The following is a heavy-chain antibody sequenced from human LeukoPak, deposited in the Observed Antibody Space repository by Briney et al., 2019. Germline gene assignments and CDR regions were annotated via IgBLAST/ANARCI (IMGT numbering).Heavy chain of an antibody. D-gene: IGHD1-26*01. CDR1: GGSISTYY. Sequence: SETLSLTCTVSGGSISTYYWSWLRQPPGKGLEWIGYIYYSGSTNYNPSLKSRVTISVDTSKNQFSLRLSSGTAADTAVYYCARGSVGASTDYYYYYMDVWGKGTTVTVSS. CDR3: ARGSVGASTDYYYYYMDV. J-gene: IGHJ6*03. CDR2: IYYSGST. V-gene: IGHV4-59*12.